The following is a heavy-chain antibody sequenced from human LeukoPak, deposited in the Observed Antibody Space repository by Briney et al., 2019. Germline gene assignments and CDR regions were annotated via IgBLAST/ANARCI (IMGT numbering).Heavy chain of an antibody. CDR1: GGSFSGYY. J-gene: IGHJ4*02. CDR2: INHSGST. CDR3: ARGRGGSESLPQEDTTTTFPGFDY. V-gene: IGHV4-34*01. Sequence: KSSETLSLTCAVYGGSFSGYYWSWIRQPPGKGLEWIGEINHSGSTNYNPSLKSRVTISVDTSKNQFSLKLSSVTAADTAVYYCARGRGGSESLPQEDTTTTFPGFDYWGQGTLVTVSS. D-gene: IGHD1-26*01.